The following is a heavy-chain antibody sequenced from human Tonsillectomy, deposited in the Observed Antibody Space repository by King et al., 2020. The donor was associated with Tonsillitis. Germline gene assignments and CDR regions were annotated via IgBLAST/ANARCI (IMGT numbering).Heavy chain of an antibody. V-gene: IGHV3-7*03. CDR3: ARDVTFGGKY. D-gene: IGHD4-23*01. J-gene: IGHJ4*02. Sequence: VQLVESGGGLVQPGGSLRLSCAVSGLTFSSYWMSWVRQAPGKGLEWVANINQNGGEKYYVDSVKGRFTIYRDNAKNSLYLQMNSLRADDTAVYYCARDVTFGGKYWGPGTLVTVSS. CDR2: INQNGGEK. CDR1: GLTFSSYW.